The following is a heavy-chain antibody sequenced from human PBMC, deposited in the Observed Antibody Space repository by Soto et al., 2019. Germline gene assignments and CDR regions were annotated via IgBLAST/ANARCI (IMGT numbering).Heavy chain of an antibody. CDR2: IFSDDEK. CDR1: GFSLSNAGVG. CDR3: ARLGGRDGYNDAFEI. J-gene: IGHJ3*02. V-gene: IGHV2-26*01. Sequence: QVTLKESGPVLVKPTETLTLTCTVSGFSLSNAGVGVSWIRQPPGKALEWLAHIFSDDEKTYSPSLKSRLTISKDTSKSQVVLSMTNMDSVDTATYYCARLGGRDGYNDAFEIWGQGTMVTVSS. D-gene: IGHD2-15*01.